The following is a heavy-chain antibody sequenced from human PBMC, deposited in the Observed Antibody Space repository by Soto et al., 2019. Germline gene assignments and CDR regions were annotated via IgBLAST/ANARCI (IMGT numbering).Heavy chain of an antibody. CDR1: GFTFRDYY. Sequence: PGGSLRLSCAASGFTFRDYYMSWIRQAPGQGLEWVSYIRSSGSTIYYADSVKGRSTISRDNAKNSLYLQMNSLRAEDTAVYYCARAITIFGVVFDYWGQGTLVTV. D-gene: IGHD3-3*01. CDR2: IRSSGSTI. V-gene: IGHV3-11*01. J-gene: IGHJ4*02. CDR3: ARAITIFGVVFDY.